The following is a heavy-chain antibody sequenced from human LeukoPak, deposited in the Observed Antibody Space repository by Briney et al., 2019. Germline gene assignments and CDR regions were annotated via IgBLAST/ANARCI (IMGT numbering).Heavy chain of an antibody. J-gene: IGHJ6*02. CDR3: AREPEEYGLYSYYGMDV. D-gene: IGHD2-2*01. Sequence: SETLSLTCTVSGGSISSGDFYWSWIRQPPGKGLEWIGYIYYSGSTYYNPSLESRVTISVDTSKNQFSLKLNSVTAADTAVYYCAREPEEYGLYSYYGMDVWGQGTTVTVSS. CDR2: IYYSGST. CDR1: GGSISSGDFY. V-gene: IGHV4-30-4*01.